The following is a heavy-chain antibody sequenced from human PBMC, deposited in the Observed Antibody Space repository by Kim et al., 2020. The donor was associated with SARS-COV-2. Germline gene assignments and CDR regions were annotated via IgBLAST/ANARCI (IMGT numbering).Heavy chain of an antibody. CDR3: ARGRGSSGYYGINWFDP. D-gene: IGHD3-22*01. Sequence: SETLSLTCSVSGDSVTSTTYYWGWIRQPPGKGLEWIGSVYYSGNTYYNPSLKTRVTISLDTSESQFSLRLSSVTAADTALYYCARGRGSSGYYGINWFDP. CDR1: GDSVTSTTYY. J-gene: IGHJ5*02. CDR2: VYYSGNT. V-gene: IGHV4-39*07.